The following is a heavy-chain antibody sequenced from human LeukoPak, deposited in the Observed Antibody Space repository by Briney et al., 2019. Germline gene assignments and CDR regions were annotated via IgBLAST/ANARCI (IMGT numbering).Heavy chain of an antibody. CDR2: IYYTGNT. D-gene: IGHD6-13*01. V-gene: IGHV4-39*07. CDR1: GDSITGYY. CDR3: ARGAGIAAAGTDWFDP. J-gene: IGHJ5*02. Sequence: SETLSLTCSVSGDSITGYYWGWIRQPPGKGLEWIGNIYYTGNTYYNSSLKSRVTISVDTSKNQFSLKLSSVTAADTAVYYCARGAGIAAAGTDWFDPWGQGTLVTVSS.